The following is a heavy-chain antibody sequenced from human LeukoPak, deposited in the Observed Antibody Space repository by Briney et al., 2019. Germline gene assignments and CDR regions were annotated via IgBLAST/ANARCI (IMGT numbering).Heavy chain of an antibody. V-gene: IGHV3-7*01. J-gene: IGHJ4*02. CDR2: IKDDGSAQ. D-gene: IGHD3-16*02. CDR3: ARHIVGEQNFDY. CDR1: GFTFGAYW. Sequence: GGSLRLPCAASGFTFGAYWMSWFRQAPGKGPEWVDSIKDDGSAQFYVDSLEGRFTISRDNAKNTLYLQMDPMRVEDTAVYYCARHIVGEQNFDYWSQGSLVTVSS.